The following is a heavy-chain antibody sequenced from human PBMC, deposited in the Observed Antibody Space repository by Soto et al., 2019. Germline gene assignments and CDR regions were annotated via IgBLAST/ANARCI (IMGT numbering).Heavy chain of an antibody. CDR3: ARGGEFDFGLVDAFDI. Sequence: QVQLVQSGAEVKKPGSSVKVSCKASGGTFSSYAISWVRQAPGQGLEWMGGIIPIFGTANYAQKFQGRVTITADESTSTAYMELNSLRSEDTAVYYCARGGEFDFGLVDAFDIWGQGTMVTVSS. CDR1: GGTFSSYA. V-gene: IGHV1-69*01. D-gene: IGHD3-10*01. CDR2: IIPIFGTA. J-gene: IGHJ3*02.